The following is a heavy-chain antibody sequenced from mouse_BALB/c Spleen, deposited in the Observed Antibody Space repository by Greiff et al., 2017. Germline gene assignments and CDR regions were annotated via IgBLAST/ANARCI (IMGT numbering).Heavy chain of an antibody. CDR2: IDPFNGGT. Sequence: EDQLQQSGPELMKPGASVKISCKASGYSFTSYYMHWVKQSHGKSLEWIGYIDPFNGGTSYNQKFKGKATLTVDKSSSTAYMHLSSLTSEDSAVYYCARMGLRLYYFDYWGQGTTLTVSS. D-gene: IGHD1-2*01. CDR3: ARMGLRLYYFDY. CDR1: GYSFTSYY. J-gene: IGHJ2*01. V-gene: IGHV1-28*01.